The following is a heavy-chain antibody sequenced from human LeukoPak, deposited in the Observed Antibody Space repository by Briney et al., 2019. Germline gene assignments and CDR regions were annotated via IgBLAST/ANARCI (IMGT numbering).Heavy chain of an antibody. CDR1: GGSFSGYY. V-gene: IGHV4-34*01. J-gene: IGHJ6*02. Sequence: PSETLSLTCAVYGGSFSGYYWSWLRQPPGRGLEWIGEINHSGSTNYNPSLKSRVTISVDTSKNQLSLKLSSVTAADTAVYYCARGESLVMAMPQCYGMDVWGQGTTVTVSS. CDR2: INHSGST. D-gene: IGHD2-2*01. CDR3: ARGESLVMAMPQCYGMDV.